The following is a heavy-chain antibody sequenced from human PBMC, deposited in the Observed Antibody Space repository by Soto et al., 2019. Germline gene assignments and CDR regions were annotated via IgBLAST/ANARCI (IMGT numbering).Heavy chain of an antibody. CDR3: ARAAYYYDSSGYYPTSY. D-gene: IGHD3-22*01. V-gene: IGHV1-46*01. Sequence: ASVKVSCKASGGTFSNYAISWVRQAPGQGLEWMGIINPSGGSTSYAQKFQGRVTMTRDTSTSTVYMELSSLRSEDTAVYYCARAAYYYDSSGYYPTSYWGQGTLVTVSS. CDR1: GGTFSNYA. J-gene: IGHJ4*02. CDR2: INPSGGST.